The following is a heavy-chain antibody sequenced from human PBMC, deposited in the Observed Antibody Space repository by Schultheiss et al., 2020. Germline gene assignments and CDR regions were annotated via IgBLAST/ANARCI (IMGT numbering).Heavy chain of an antibody. CDR1: GGSISSGGYY. J-gene: IGHJ6*02. D-gene: IGHD3-3*01. CDR2: IYYSGST. Sequence: WGSMRLSCTVSGGSISSGGYYWSWIRQPPGKGLEWIGYIYYSGSTYYNPSLKSRLTISVDTSKNQFSLKLSSVTAADTAVYYCARGITIFGVPLYGMDVWGQGTTVTVSS. CDR3: ARGITIFGVPLYGMDV. V-gene: IGHV4-61*08.